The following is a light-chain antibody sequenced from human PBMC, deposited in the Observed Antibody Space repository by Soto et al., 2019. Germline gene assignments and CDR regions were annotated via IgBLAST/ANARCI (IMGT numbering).Light chain of an antibody. CDR1: SGDVGFYDF. CDR2: GVT. J-gene: IGLJ3*02. Sequence: QSALTQPASMSGSPGQSITISCTGTSGDVGFYDFVSWYQQHPGKVPRLIIYGVTKRPSGVSHRFSGSKSGNTASLTISGLQVEDEAAYSCASYIGSSTYLFGGGTKVTVL. V-gene: IGLV2-14*03. CDR3: ASYIGSSTYL.